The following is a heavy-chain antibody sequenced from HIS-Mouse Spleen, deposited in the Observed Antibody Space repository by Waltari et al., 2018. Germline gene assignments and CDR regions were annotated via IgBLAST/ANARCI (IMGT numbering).Heavy chain of an antibody. CDR2: ISGSGGST. CDR3: AKEGEMPDYFDY. CDR1: GFPFSSYA. Sequence: EVQLLESGGGLVQPGGSLRLSCAASGFPFSSYAMCWVRQAPGKGLEWVSAISGSGGSTYYADSVKGRFTISRDNSKNTLYLQMNSLRAEDTAVYYCAKEGEMPDYFDYWGQGTLVTVSS. D-gene: IGHD3-16*01. V-gene: IGHV3-23*01. J-gene: IGHJ4*02.